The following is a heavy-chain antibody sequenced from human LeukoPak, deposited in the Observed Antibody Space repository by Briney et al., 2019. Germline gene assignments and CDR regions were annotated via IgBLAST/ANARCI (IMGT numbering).Heavy chain of an antibody. V-gene: IGHV5-51*01. J-gene: IGHJ4*02. CDR3: AIGRGGQQLGDY. D-gene: IGHD6-13*01. CDR2: IDPDDSAT. Sequence: GESPKISCKGSGYSLSSYCLGWVRQMPGEGLEGMVIIDPDDSATRSSPSFQGQVTISANRSISTAYLQWSSLKASDTAMYYCAIGRGGQQLGDYWGQGTLVTVSS. CDR1: GYSLSSYC.